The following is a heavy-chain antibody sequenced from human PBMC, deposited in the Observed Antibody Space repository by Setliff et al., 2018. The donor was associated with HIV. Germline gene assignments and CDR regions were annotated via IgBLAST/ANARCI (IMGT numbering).Heavy chain of an antibody. CDR1: GGSISSGGYY. V-gene: IGHV4-39*07. D-gene: IGHD2-21*02. Sequence: SETLSLTCTVSGGSISSGGYYWGWIRQPQGKGLEWIGSIYYSGGTYYNPSVKSRVTISVDTFNNQFSLRLSSVTAADTAVYYCSRAIVAVTAIDHYYYGMDVWGQGTTVTVSS. CDR2: IYYSGGT. CDR3: SRAIVAVTAIDHYYYGMDV. J-gene: IGHJ6*02.